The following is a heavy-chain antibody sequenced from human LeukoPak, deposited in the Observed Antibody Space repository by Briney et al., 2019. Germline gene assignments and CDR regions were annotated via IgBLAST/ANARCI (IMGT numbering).Heavy chain of an antibody. D-gene: IGHD4-17*01. Sequence: PGGSLRLSCAVSGFSSSNYWMSWVRQAPGKGLDWVAMTSYDESDKYYADSVKGRFTISRDNSKNTLFLQMNSLRPEDTALYYCALYGDYTKPGAFDVWGRGTMVTVSS. CDR2: TSYDESDK. CDR3: ALYGDYTKPGAFDV. V-gene: IGHV3-30-3*01. J-gene: IGHJ3*01. CDR1: GFSSSNYW.